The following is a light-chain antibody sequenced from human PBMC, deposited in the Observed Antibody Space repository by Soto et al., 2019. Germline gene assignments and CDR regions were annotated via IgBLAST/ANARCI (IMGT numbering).Light chain of an antibody. CDR2: EVS. V-gene: IGLV2-14*01. J-gene: IGLJ2*01. Sequence: QPASVSGSPGQSITISCTGTSSDVGGYNYVSWYQQHPGKAPKLMIYEVSNRPSGVSNRFSGSKSGNTASLTISGLQAEDEADYYCSSYTPSSTLFGGGTKLTVL. CDR3: SSYTPSSTL. CDR1: SSDVGGYNY.